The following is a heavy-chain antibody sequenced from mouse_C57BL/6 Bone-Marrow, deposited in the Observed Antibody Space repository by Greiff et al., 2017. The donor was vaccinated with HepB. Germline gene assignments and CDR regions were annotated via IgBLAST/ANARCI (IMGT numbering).Heavy chain of an antibody. CDR3: ARPGGYGKGWYFDV. V-gene: IGHV5-6*02. CDR2: ISSGGSYT. D-gene: IGHD2-1*01. Sequence: DVKLVESGGDLVKPGGSLKLSCAASGFTFSSYGMSWVRQTPDKRLEWVATISSGGSYTYYPDSVKGRFTISRDNAKNTLYLQMSSLKSEDTAMYYCARPGGYGKGWYFDVWGTGTTVTVSS. CDR1: GFTFSSYG. J-gene: IGHJ1*03.